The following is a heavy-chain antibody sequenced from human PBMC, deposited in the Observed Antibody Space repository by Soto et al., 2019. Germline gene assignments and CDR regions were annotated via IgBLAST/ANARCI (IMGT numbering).Heavy chain of an antibody. D-gene: IGHD2-15*01. CDR2: IYNSGIT. J-gene: IGHJ4*02. CDR1: GGSISSSSYY. CDR3: ARHGRMELLNFDY. Sequence: SETLSLTCTVSGGSISSSSYYWAWIRQPPGKGLEWIGSIYNSGITYYNPSLKSRVTISVDTSKNQFSLKLTSVTAADTAVYYCARHGRMELLNFDYWGQGTLVTVSS. V-gene: IGHV4-39*01.